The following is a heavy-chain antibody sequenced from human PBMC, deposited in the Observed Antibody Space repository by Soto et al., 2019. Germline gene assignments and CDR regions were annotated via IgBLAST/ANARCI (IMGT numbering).Heavy chain of an antibody. D-gene: IGHD6-6*01. V-gene: IGHV4-4*02. J-gene: IGHJ6*02. CDR3: ARTIAARAPERYYYYYGMDV. Sequence: SETLSLTCAVSGGSISSSKWWSWVRQPQGKGLEWIGEIYHSGSTNYNPSLKSRVTISVDKSKNQFSLKLSSVTAADTAVYYCARTIAARAPERYYYYYGMDVLGQGTTVT. CDR1: GGSISSSKW. CDR2: IYHSGST.